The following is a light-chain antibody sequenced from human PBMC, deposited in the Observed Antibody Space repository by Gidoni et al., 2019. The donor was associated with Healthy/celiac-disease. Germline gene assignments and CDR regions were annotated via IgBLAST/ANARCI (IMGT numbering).Light chain of an antibody. J-gene: IGKJ3*01. V-gene: IGKV1-39*01. CDR2: AAS. Sequence: DIQMTQSPSSLSASVGDRVTITCRASQSISSYLNWYQQKPGKAPKLLIYAASSLQSGVPSRFSGSGSGTDFTLTISSLQPEDFATYYCQQSYSTPQSNRQFTFGPGTKVDIK. CDR3: QQSYSTPQSNRQFT. CDR1: QSISSY.